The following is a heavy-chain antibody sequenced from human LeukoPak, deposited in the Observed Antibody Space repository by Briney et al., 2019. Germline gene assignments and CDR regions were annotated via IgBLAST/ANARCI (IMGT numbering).Heavy chain of an antibody. D-gene: IGHD5-24*01. CDR2: ISYDGSNK. Sequence: GGSLRLSCAASGFTFSSYAMHWVRQAPGKGLEWVAVISYDGSNKYYADSVKGRFTISRDNAKNSLYLQMNSLRAEDTAVYYCARGVFGDGYNYFDYWGQGTLVTVSS. J-gene: IGHJ4*02. CDR3: ARGVFGDGYNYFDY. V-gene: IGHV3-30-3*01. CDR1: GFTFSSYA.